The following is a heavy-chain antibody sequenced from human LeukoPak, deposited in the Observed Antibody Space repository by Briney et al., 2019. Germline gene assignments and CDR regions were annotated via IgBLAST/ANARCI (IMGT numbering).Heavy chain of an antibody. CDR2: ISGDGYRT. CDR3: TKDNRPYGGKRGDAFDI. Sequence: GGSLRLSCAASGFTVSSNYMTWVRQAPGKGLEWVSLISGDGYRTYYADSVKGRFTISRDNSKNSLYLQMNSLRTEDTALYYCTKDNRPYGGKRGDAFDIWGQGTMVTVSS. CDR1: GFTVSSNY. D-gene: IGHD4-23*01. V-gene: IGHV3-43*02. J-gene: IGHJ3*02.